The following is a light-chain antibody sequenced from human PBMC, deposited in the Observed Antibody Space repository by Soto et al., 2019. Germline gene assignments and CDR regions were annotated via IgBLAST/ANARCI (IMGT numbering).Light chain of an antibody. CDR1: QSISSY. J-gene: IGKJ4*01. Sequence: DIQMTQSPSSLSASVGDRVTITCRASQSISSYLNWYQQKPGKAPKVLIYTASSLQSGVPSRFSGSGSGTDFTLTISSLQPEDFATYYCQQSYSTPRLTFGGGTKVDI. CDR3: QQSYSTPRLT. CDR2: TAS. V-gene: IGKV1-39*01.